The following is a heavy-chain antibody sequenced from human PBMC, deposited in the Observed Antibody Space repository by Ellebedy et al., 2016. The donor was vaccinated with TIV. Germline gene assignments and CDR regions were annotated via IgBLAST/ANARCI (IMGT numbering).Heavy chain of an antibody. CDR3: AKDPRVSSSSWYVYYFDY. D-gene: IGHD6-13*01. Sequence: GESLKISCAASGFTFSSYWMHWVRQAPGKGLVWVSRINSDGSSTSYADSVKGRFTISRDNSKNTLYLQMNSLRAEDTAVYYCAKDPRVSSSSWYVYYFDYWGQGTLVTVSS. J-gene: IGHJ4*02. V-gene: IGHV3-74*01. CDR2: INSDGSST. CDR1: GFTFSSYW.